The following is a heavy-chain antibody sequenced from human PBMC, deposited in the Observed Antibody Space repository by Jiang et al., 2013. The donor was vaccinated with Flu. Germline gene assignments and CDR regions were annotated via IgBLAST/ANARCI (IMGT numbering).Heavy chain of an antibody. J-gene: IGHJ4*02. CDR2: IYYSGST. D-gene: IGHD3-10*01. V-gene: IGHV4-39*01. Sequence: EWIGSIYYSGSTYYNPSLKSRVTISVDTSKNQFSLKLSSVTAADTAVYYCARHGGPTRYYGSGSYLFDYWGQGTLVTVSS. CDR3: ARHGGPTRYYGSGSYLFDY.